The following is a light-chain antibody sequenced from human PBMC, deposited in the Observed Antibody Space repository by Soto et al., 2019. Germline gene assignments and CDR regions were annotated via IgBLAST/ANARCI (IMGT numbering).Light chain of an antibody. J-gene: IGKJ1*01. CDR3: HQFDSSLT. CDR2: GTS. CDR1: QSVSTSF. Sequence: EIVLTQSTGTLSLSPGDRATLSCRASQSVSTSFLAWYQQTPGQAPRLLIYGTSSRATGIPDRFSGSGSGTDFTLTISRLEPEDFAVYYCHQFDSSLTFGQGTTVEIK. V-gene: IGKV3-20*01.